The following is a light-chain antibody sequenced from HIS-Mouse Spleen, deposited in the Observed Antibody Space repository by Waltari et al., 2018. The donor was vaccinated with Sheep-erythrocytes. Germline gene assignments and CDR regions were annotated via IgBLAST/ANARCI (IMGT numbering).Light chain of an antibody. CDR3: AAWDDSLNGWV. CDR2: SNN. Sequence: QSLLTPPPPASGTPGQGVTIPCSGISSNIGSNTVNCYQQLPGTATHLLIFSNNQRPSGVPDRFSGSKSGTSASLAISGLQSEDEADYYCAAWDDSLNGWVFGGGTKLTVL. CDR1: SSNIGSNT. V-gene: IGLV1-44*01. J-gene: IGLJ3*02.